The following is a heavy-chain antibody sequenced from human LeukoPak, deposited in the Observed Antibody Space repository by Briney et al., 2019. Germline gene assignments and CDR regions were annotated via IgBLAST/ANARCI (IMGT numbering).Heavy chain of an antibody. Sequence: GGSLRLSCAASGFTFSTSNMTWVRQTPEKGLEWVSTITPGGSNMYYHDSVKGRFTISRDNAKNLLFLQMNSLRAEDTAVYYCASWSGSSVLDYWGQGILVTVSS. CDR1: GFTFSTSN. V-gene: IGHV3-21*01. CDR2: ITPGGSNM. D-gene: IGHD3-3*01. J-gene: IGHJ4*02. CDR3: ASWSGSSVLDY.